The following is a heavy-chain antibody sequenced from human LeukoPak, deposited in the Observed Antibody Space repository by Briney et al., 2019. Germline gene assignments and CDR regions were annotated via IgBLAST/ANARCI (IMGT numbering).Heavy chain of an antibody. CDR1: GYTFTDYY. CDR2: VDPEDGET. J-gene: IGHJ4*02. D-gene: IGHD6-19*01. Sequence: ASVKVSCKVSGYTFTDYYMHWVQQAPGKGLEWMGLVDPEDGETIYAEKFQGRVTITADTSTDTAYMELSSLRSEDTAVYYCATVGAVAGNVDYWGQGTLVTVPS. CDR3: ATVGAVAGNVDY. V-gene: IGHV1-69-2*01.